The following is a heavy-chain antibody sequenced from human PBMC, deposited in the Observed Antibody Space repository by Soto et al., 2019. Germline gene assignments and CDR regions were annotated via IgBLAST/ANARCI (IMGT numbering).Heavy chain of an antibody. J-gene: IGHJ4*02. Sequence: PGESLKISCKGSGYTFTNYWIGWVRQMPGKGPEWMGIIYPGDSDTKYNPSFQGQVTISADQSITTAYLQWSSLRASDTAIYYCASGSRDCSGGSCYSHWGQGTLVTVSS. V-gene: IGHV5-51*01. CDR2: IYPGDSDT. D-gene: IGHD2-15*01. CDR3: ASGSRDCSGGSCYSH. CDR1: GYTFTNYW.